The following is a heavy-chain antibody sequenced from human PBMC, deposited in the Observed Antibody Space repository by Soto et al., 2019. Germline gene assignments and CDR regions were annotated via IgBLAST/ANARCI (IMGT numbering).Heavy chain of an antibody. J-gene: IGHJ6*02. Sequence: QVQLQESGPGLVKPSGTLSLTCAVSGGSISSSTWWSWVRQPPGKGLQWIGGIYHSGTTNNNPSHKSRVPISVDKSKNQFSLKLSSVTAADTALYYCARAPVTLNYGMDVWGQGTTVTVSS. CDR3: ARAPVTLNYGMDV. CDR2: IYHSGTT. CDR1: GGSISSSTW. V-gene: IGHV4-4*02. D-gene: IGHD2-21*02.